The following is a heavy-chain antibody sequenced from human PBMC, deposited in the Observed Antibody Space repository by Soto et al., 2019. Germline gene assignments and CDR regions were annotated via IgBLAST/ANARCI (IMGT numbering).Heavy chain of an antibody. J-gene: IGHJ3*02. D-gene: IGHD2-15*01. V-gene: IGHV4-39*01. Sequence: SETLSLPCTVSGGSISSSSYYWGWIRQPPGKGLEWIGSIYYSGSTYYNPSLKSRVTISVDTSKNQFSLKLSSVTAADTAVYYCARIYCSGGSCFYLGTDNDAFDIWGQGTMVTVSS. CDR3: ARIYCSGGSCFYLGTDNDAFDI. CDR1: GGSISSSSYY. CDR2: IYYSGST.